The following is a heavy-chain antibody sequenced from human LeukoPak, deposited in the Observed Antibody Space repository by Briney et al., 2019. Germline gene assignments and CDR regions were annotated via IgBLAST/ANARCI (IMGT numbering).Heavy chain of an antibody. V-gene: IGHV4-59*01. J-gene: IGHJ4*02. Sequence: SETLSLTCTVSGDSTSGSFWSWIRQPPGKGLEWIGYIYNSGSTNYNPSLKSRVTISVDTSKNQFSLKLSSVTAADTAVYYCARENSNSWYLDYWGQGTLVTVSS. CDR1: GDSTSGSF. D-gene: IGHD6-13*01. CDR3: ARENSNSWYLDY. CDR2: IYNSGST.